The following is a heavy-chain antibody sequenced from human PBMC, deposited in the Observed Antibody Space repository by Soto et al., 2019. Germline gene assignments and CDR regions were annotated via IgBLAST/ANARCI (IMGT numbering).Heavy chain of an antibody. CDR3: ANEKLKTYYYDSSGYDFDY. CDR1: GFTFSSYG. J-gene: IGHJ4*02. D-gene: IGHD3-22*01. V-gene: IGHV3-30*18. Sequence: PGGSLRHSCAASGFTFSSYGMHWVRQAPGKGLEWVAVISYDGSNKYYADSVKGRFTISRDNSKNTLYLQMNSLRAEDTAVYYCANEKLKTYYYDSSGYDFDYWGQGTLVTVSS. CDR2: ISYDGSNK.